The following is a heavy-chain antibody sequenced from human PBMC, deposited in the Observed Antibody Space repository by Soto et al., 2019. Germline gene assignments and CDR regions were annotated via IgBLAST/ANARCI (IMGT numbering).Heavy chain of an antibody. D-gene: IGHD6-13*01. CDR1: GFTFSSYG. Sequence: QVQLVESGGGVVQPGRSLRLSCAASGFTFSSYGMHWVRQAPGKGLEWVAVIWYDGSNKYYADSVKGRFTISRDNSKNTLYLQMNSLRAEDTAVYYCAREGIAAAAPGAFDIWGQGTIVTVSS. V-gene: IGHV3-33*01. CDR3: AREGIAAAAPGAFDI. CDR2: IWYDGSNK. J-gene: IGHJ3*02.